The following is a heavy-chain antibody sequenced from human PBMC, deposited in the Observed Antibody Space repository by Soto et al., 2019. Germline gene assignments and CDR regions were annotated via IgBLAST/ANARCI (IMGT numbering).Heavy chain of an antibody. CDR2: ISGSGGST. V-gene: IGHV3-23*01. D-gene: IGHD1-26*01. J-gene: IGHJ3*02. CDR1: GFTFSRYA. Sequence: EVQLLESGGGLVQPGGSLRLSCAASGFTFSRYAMSWVRQAPGKGLEWVSAISGSGGSTYYADYVKGRFTISRDNSKNTLDLQMNSLRAEDTAVYYCAKDQGGLDYYDAFDIWGQGTMVTVSS. CDR3: AKDQGGLDYYDAFDI.